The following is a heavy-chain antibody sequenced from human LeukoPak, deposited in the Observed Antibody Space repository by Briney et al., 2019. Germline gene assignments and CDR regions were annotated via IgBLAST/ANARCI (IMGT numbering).Heavy chain of an antibody. CDR1: GGSISSYY. Sequence: SETLSLTCTVSGGSISSYYWGWIRQPPGKGLEWIGSIYYSGSTYYNPSLKSRVTISVDTSKNQFSLKLSSVTAADTAVYYCARAAIVGATPSAFDIWGQGTMVTVSS. V-gene: IGHV4-39*07. CDR2: IYYSGST. CDR3: ARAAIVGATPSAFDI. D-gene: IGHD1-26*01. J-gene: IGHJ3*02.